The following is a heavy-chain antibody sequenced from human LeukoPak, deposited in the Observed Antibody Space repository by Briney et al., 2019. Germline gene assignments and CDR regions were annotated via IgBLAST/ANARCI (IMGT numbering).Heavy chain of an antibody. D-gene: IGHD1-20*01. Sequence: GGSLRLSCAASGFNFGSYYMTWVRQAPGKGLEWVSVISDSGDNTYYADSVKGRFTISRDSSKNTLYLQMNSLRAEDTAVYYCAKDRSVTGKNGGGYYWGQGTLVTVSS. CDR1: GFNFGSYY. J-gene: IGHJ4*02. V-gene: IGHV3-23*01. CDR3: AKDRSVTGKNGGGYY. CDR2: ISDSGDNT.